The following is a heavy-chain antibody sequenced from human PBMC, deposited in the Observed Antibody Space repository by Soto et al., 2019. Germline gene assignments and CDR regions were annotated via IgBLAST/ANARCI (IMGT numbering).Heavy chain of an antibody. V-gene: IGHV4-4*02. CDR3: ARGARGYSYGLHYYYGMDV. D-gene: IGHD5-18*01. Sequence: PSETLSLTCAVSGGSISSSNWWSWVRQPPGKGLEWIGEIYHSGSTNYNPSLKSRVTISVDKSKNQFSLKLSSVTAADTAVYYCARGARGYSYGLHYYYGMDVWGQGTTVTVSS. CDR1: GGSISSSNW. CDR2: IYHSGST. J-gene: IGHJ6*02.